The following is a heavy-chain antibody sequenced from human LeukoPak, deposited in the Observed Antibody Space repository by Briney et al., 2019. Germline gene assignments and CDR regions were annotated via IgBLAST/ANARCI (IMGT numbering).Heavy chain of an antibody. J-gene: IGHJ4*02. Sequence: GGSLRLSCAASGFTFSSYSMNWVRQAPWKGLEWVSSVSSSSSYIYYADSVKGRFTISRDNAKNSLYLQMNSLRAEDTAVYYCARDVSQGYSSGWSNFDYWGQGTLVTVSS. V-gene: IGHV3-21*01. CDR2: VSSSSSYI. CDR3: ARDVSQGYSSGWSNFDY. D-gene: IGHD6-19*01. CDR1: GFTFSSYS.